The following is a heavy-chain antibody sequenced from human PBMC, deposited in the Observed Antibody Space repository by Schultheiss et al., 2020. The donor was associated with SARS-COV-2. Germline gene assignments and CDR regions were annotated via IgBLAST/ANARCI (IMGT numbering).Heavy chain of an antibody. J-gene: IGHJ6*03. Sequence: GESLKISCAASGFTFSSYDMHWVRQATGKGLEWVSAIGTAGDTYYQGSVKGRFTISRENAKNSLYLQMNSLRAEDTAVYYCARVGSGIVNRGYYYYMDVWGKGTTVTVSS. CDR2: IGTAGDT. V-gene: IGHV3-13*04. CDR3: ARVGSGIVNRGYYYYMDV. CDR1: GFTFSSYD. D-gene: IGHD1-26*01.